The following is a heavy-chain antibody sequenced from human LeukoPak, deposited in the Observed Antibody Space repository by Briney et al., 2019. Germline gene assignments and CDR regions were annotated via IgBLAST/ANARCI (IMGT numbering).Heavy chain of an antibody. CDR2: IYTSGST. CDR3: ARVSLVRGAPDYYFDY. CDR1: GESISNYY. Sequence: SSETLSVTCTVSGESISNYYWSLIRQPAGNGLAWIWRIYTSGSTNYNPSLKSRVTMSVDTSKNQFSLKLSSVTAADTAVYYCARVSLVRGAPDYYFDYWGQGTLVTVSS. J-gene: IGHJ4*02. V-gene: IGHV4-4*07. D-gene: IGHD3-10*01.